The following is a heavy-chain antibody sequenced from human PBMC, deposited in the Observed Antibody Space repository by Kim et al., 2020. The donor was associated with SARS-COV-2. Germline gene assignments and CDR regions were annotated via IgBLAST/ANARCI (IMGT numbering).Heavy chain of an antibody. CDR1: GFTFSNYA. V-gene: IGHV3-64*05. CDR3: VTRNHYNSGSYYEGAPFDF. Sequence: GGSLRLSCSASGFTFSNYAMHWVRQAPGKGLEYVSAISSDGGSTYYADSVKGRFTISRDNSKNMLYVQMSSLRVEDTAIYYCVTRNHYNSGSYYEGAPFDFWGQGTLVTVSS. D-gene: IGHD3-10*01. J-gene: IGHJ4*02. CDR2: ISSDGGST.